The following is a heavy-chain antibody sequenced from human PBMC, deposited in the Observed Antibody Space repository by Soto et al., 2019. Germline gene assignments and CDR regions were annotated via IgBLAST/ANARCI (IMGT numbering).Heavy chain of an antibody. CDR2: IKSKTDGGTT. V-gene: IGHV3-15*01. Sequence: GGSLRLSCAASGFTFSNAWMSWVRQAPGKGLEWVGRIKSKTDGGTTDYAAPVKGRFTISKDDSKNTLYLQMNSLKTEDTAVDYCTTGPRSYYNRGWGQGTLVTVSS. D-gene: IGHD3-10*01. J-gene: IGHJ4*02. CDR3: TTGPRSYYNRG. CDR1: GFTFSNAW.